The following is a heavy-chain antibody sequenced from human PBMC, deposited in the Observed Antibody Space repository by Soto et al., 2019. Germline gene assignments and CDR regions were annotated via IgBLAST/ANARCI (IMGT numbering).Heavy chain of an antibody. D-gene: IGHD3-22*01. CDR1: GFTFSSYG. Sequence: GGSLRLSCAASGFTFSSYGMHWVRQAPGKGLEWVAVISYDGSNKYYADSVKGRFTISRDNSENTLYLQMNSLRAEDTAVYYCAKALLRYDSSGHGYYGMDVWGQGTTVTVSS. J-gene: IGHJ6*02. V-gene: IGHV3-30*18. CDR3: AKALLRYDSSGHGYYGMDV. CDR2: ISYDGSNK.